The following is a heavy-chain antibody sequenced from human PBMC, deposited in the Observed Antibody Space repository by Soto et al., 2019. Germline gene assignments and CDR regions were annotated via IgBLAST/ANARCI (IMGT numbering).Heavy chain of an antibody. CDR2: IYSGGST. V-gene: IGHV3-53*01. J-gene: IGHJ1*01. Sequence: GGSMRLSCAASRFTVSSNYMSWVRQAPGKGLEWVSVIYSGGSTYYADSVKGRFTISRDNSKNTLYLQMNSLRAEDTAVYYCARDRVESGYPEYFQHWGQGTLVTVS. CDR3: ARDRVESGYPEYFQH. D-gene: IGHD3-22*01. CDR1: RFTVSSNY.